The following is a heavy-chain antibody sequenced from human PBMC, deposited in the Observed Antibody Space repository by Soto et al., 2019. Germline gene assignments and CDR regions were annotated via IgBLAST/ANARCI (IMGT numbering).Heavy chain of an antibody. CDR3: VRDHSGLKDFDY. Sequence: GGSLRLSCAASGFALSSFDMDWVRQAPGKGLEWVSYINMDGGSTHYAESVKGRFTISRDNGRNSLSLQMDSLRVEDTAVYYIVRDHSGLKDFDYWGQGTLVTVSS. CDR2: INMDGGST. D-gene: IGHD1-1*01. CDR1: GFALSSFD. J-gene: IGHJ4*02. V-gene: IGHV3-48*03.